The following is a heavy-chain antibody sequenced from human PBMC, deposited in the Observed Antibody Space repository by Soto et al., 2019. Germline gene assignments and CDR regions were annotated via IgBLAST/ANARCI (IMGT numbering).Heavy chain of an antibody. Sequence: QVQLVESGGGVVQPGRSLRLTCAASGFTFSSYAMHWVRQAPGKGLEWVAVISYDGSNKYYADSVKGRFTISRDNSKNTLYLQMNSLRAEDTAVYCCARTGYCSGGSCYSGYYYYGMDVWGQGTTVTVSS. CDR1: GFTFSSYA. CDR3: ARTGYCSGGSCYSGYYYYGMDV. CDR2: ISYDGSNK. V-gene: IGHV3-30-3*01. D-gene: IGHD2-15*01. J-gene: IGHJ6*02.